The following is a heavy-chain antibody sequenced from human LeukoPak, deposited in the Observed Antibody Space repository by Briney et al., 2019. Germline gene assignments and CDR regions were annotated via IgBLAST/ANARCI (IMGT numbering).Heavy chain of an antibody. V-gene: IGHV3-7*01. J-gene: IGHJ4*02. CDR2: IKQGGSEK. D-gene: IGHD6-6*01. CDR1: GFTFSSYW. CDR3: AREYSSSSYDY. Sequence: GGSLRLSCAASGFTFSSYWMSWVRQAPGKGLEWVANIKQGGSEKYYVDSVKGRFTISRDNAKNSLYLQMNSLRAEDTAVYYCAREYSSSSYDYWGQGTLVTVSS.